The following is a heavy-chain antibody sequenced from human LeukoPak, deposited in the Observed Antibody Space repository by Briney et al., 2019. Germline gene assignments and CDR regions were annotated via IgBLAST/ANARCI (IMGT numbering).Heavy chain of an antibody. V-gene: IGHV3-21*01. CDR1: GFTFSSYS. J-gene: IGHJ4*02. CDR3: TTYYYDSSGYFDY. D-gene: IGHD3-22*01. Sequence: GGSPRLSCAASGFTFSSYSMNWVRQAPGKGLEWVSSISSSSSYIYYADSVKGRFTISRDNAKNSLYLQMNSLRAEDTAVYYCTTYYYDSSGYFDYWGQGTLVTVSS. CDR2: ISSSSSYI.